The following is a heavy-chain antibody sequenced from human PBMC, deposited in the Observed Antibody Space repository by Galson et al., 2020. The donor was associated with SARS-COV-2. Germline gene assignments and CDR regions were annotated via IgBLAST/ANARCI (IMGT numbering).Heavy chain of an antibody. Sequence: SLKISCAASGFTFDDYAMHWVRQAPGKGLEWVSGISWNRGSIGYADSVKGRFTISRDNAKNSLYLQMNSLRAEDTALYYCAKDGIGNFDYWGQGTLVTVSS. CDR2: ISWNRGSI. CDR3: AKDGIGNFDY. V-gene: IGHV3-9*01. J-gene: IGHJ4*02. CDR1: GFTFDDYA.